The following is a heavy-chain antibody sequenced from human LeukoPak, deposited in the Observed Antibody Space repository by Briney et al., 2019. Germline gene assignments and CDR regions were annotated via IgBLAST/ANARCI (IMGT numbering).Heavy chain of an antibody. CDR3: AGAPVCSSTSCHNWFDP. CDR2: INHSGST. J-gene: IGHJ5*02. CDR1: GGSFSGYY. V-gene: IGHV4-34*01. D-gene: IGHD2-2*01. Sequence: SETLSLTCAVYGGSFSGYYWSWIRQPPGKGLEWIGEINHSGSTNYNPSLKSRVTISVDTSKNQFSLKLSPVTAADTAVYYCAGAPVCSSTSCHNWFDPWGQGTLVTVSS.